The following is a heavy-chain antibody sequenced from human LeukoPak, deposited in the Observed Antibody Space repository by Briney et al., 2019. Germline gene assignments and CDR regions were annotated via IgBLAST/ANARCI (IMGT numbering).Heavy chain of an antibody. V-gene: IGHV4-4*02. D-gene: IGHD2-2*01. CDR1: GGSISSSDW. CDR3: ARDPHCSNTNCPFDY. J-gene: IGHJ4*02. Sequence: SGTLSLTCAVSGGSISSSDWWSWVRQPPGRGREWIGYIYRNENPNYNPSLKSRVTMSVDKSKTQFSLRLSSVTAADTAVYYCARDPHCSNTNCPFDYWGQGTLVIVSS. CDR2: IYRNENP.